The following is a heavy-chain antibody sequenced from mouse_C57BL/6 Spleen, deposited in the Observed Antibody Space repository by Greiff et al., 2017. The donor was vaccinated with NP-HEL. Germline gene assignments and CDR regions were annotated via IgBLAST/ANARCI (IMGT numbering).Heavy chain of an antibody. CDR2: INPGSGGT. D-gene: IGHD2-1*01. V-gene: IGHV1-54*01. Sequence: QVQLQQSGAELVRPGTSVKVSCKASGYAFTNYLIEWVKQRPGQGLEWIGVINPGSGGTNYNEKFKGKATLTADKSSSTAYMQLSSLTSEDSAVYFCARKPYGNYDAMDYWGQGTSVTVSS. J-gene: IGHJ4*01. CDR1: GYAFTNYL. CDR3: ARKPYGNYDAMDY.